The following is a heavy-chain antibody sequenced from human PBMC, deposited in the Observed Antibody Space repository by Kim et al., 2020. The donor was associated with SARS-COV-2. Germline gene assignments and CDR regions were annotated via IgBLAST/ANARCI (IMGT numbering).Heavy chain of an antibody. J-gene: IGHJ6*02. CDR2: ISTSGSTI. CDR3: ARSLYCSSTSCFYGRDV. V-gene: IGHV3-48*03. D-gene: IGHD2-2*01. CDR1: GFTFSTYE. Sequence: GGSLRLSCAASGFTFSTYEMNWVRQAPGKGLEWISYISTSGSTIYYADSVTGRFTISRDNSKSSLSLQMNSLRAEDTAVYYCARSLYCSSTSCFYGRDVWGQGTTVTVSS.